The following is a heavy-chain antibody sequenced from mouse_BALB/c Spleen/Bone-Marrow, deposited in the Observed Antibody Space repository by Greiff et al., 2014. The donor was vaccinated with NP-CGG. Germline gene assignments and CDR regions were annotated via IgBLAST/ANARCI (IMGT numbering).Heavy chain of an antibody. D-gene: IGHD2-4*01. CDR1: GYTFTDKW. CDR2: IDTSDSYI. J-gene: IGHJ4*01. V-gene: IGHV1-69*01. Sequence: QVHVKQSGAEFVMPGASVKMSCKASGYTFTDKWMHWVKQRPGQGLEWIGAIDTSDSYINYNQKFKGKASSTVDASSTTAYMHLSSLTSDDSAVYYCARGGHDFSLDYWGQGTSVIVSA. CDR3: ARGGHDFSLDY.